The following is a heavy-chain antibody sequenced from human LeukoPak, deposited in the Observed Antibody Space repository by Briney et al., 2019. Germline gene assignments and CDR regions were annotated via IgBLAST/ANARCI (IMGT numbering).Heavy chain of an antibody. V-gene: IGHV3-48*03. J-gene: IGHJ4*02. CDR2: ISSSGSTT. CDR1: GFTFSTYE. D-gene: IGHD3/OR15-3a*01. CDR3: ARGDSYY. Sequence: GGSLRLSCAASGFTFSTYEMNWVRQAPGKGLKWVSYISSSGSTTYYADSAKGRFTISRDNAKNSLYLQMNSLRAEDMAVYYCARGDSYYWGQGTLVTVSS.